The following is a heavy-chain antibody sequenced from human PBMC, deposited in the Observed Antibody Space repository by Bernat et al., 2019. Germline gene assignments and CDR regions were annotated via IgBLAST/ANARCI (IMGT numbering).Heavy chain of an antibody. Sequence: QLQLQESGPGLVKPSETLSLTCTVSGGSISSSSYYWGWIRQPPGKGLEWIGSIYYSGSTYYNPSLKSRVTISVDTSKNQFSLKLSSVTAADTAVYYCASHLGSYGALDYWGQGTLVTVSS. V-gene: IGHV4-39*01. CDR3: ASHLGSYGALDY. CDR2: IYYSGST. D-gene: IGHD5-18*01. CDR1: GGSISSSSYY. J-gene: IGHJ4*02.